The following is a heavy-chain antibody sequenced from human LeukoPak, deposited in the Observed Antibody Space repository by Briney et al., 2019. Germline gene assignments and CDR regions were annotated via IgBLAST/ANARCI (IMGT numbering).Heavy chain of an antibody. D-gene: IGHD2-15*01. J-gene: IGHJ4*02. CDR3: ARGGGYCSGGSCYEFDY. Sequence: ASVKVSCKASGYTFTSYDINWVRQATGQGLEWMGWMNPNSGNTGYAQKLQGRVTMTTDTSTSTAYMELRSLRSDDTAVYYCARGGGYCSGGSCYEFDYWGQGTLVTVSS. CDR2: MNPNSGNT. CDR1: GYTFTSYD. V-gene: IGHV1-8*02.